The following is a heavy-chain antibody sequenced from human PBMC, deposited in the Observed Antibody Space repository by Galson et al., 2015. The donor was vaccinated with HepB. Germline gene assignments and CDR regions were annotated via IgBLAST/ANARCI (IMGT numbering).Heavy chain of an antibody. D-gene: IGHD3-10*01. Sequence: SLRLSCAASGFTFSSFAMNWVRQAPGKGLEWVSLISGGGYSTYYADFVKGRFTVSRDNSKNTLYLQMDSLRPDDTAVYYCAKDRTVRVDYYNYGMDVWGQGTTVTVSS. V-gene: IGHV3-23*01. CDR3: AKDRTVRVDYYNYGMDV. J-gene: IGHJ6*02. CDR2: ISGGGYST. CDR1: GFTFSSFA.